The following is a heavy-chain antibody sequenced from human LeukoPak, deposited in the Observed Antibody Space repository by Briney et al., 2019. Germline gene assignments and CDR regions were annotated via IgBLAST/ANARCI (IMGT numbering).Heavy chain of an antibody. CDR2: ISSSGSTI. D-gene: IGHD6-13*01. Sequence: GGSLRLSCAASGFTFSTYPMGWVRQAPGKGLEWVSYISSSGSTIYYADSVKGRFTISRDNAKNSLYLQMNSLRAEDTAVYYCASSSSWYYYYYGMDVWGQGTTVTVSS. CDR3: ASSSSWYYYYYGMDV. CDR1: GFTFSTYP. J-gene: IGHJ6*02. V-gene: IGHV3-11*01.